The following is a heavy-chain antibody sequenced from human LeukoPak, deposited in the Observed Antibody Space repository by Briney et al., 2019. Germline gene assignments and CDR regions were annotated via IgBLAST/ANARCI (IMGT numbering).Heavy chain of an antibody. D-gene: IGHD3-22*01. CDR3: ARLYYDSSGYYQICYFDY. CDR2: IYYSGST. J-gene: IGHJ4*02. CDR1: GGSISSSSYY. Sequence: SGTLSLTCTVSGGSISSSSYYWGWIRQPPGKGLEWNGSIYYSGSTYYNPSLKSRVTISVDTSKNQFSLNLSSVTAADTAVYYCARLYYDSSGYYQICYFDYWGQGTLVTVSS. V-gene: IGHV4-39*01.